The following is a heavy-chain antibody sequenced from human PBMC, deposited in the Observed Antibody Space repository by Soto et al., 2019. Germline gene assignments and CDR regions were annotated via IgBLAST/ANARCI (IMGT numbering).Heavy chain of an antibody. D-gene: IGHD6-19*01. Sequence: QVLLVQSGAEVKKPRASVKVSCKASGYTFTNFAMHWVRQAPGQKLEWMGWINAGNGDTKYPQNCQGRVTFTRDTSATTAYMELSSLRSEDTAVYYCARGNSGRYDIPLFWGQGTLLTVSS. CDR2: INAGNGDT. V-gene: IGHV1-3*01. CDR3: ARGNSGRYDIPLF. J-gene: IGHJ4*02. CDR1: GYTFTNFA.